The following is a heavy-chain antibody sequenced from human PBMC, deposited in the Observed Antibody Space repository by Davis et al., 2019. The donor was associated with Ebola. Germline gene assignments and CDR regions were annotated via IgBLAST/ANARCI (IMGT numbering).Heavy chain of an antibody. Sequence: PGGSLRLSCAASGFTFSSYGMHWVRQAPGKGLEWVAVIWYDGSNKYYADSVKGRFTISRDNSKNTLYLQMNSLRAEDTAVYYCARGGVSIAARPHIDYWGQGTLVTVSS. CDR3: ARGGVSIAARPHIDY. CDR2: IWYDGSNK. CDR1: GFTFSSYG. V-gene: IGHV3-33*01. J-gene: IGHJ4*02. D-gene: IGHD6-6*01.